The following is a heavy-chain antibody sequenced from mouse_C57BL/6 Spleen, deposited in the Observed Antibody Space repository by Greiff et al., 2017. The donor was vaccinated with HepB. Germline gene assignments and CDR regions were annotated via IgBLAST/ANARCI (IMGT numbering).Heavy chain of an antibody. CDR2: ISYDGSN. D-gene: IGHD4-1*01. Sequence: DVQLQESGPGLVKPSQSLSLTCSVTGYSITSGYYWNWIRQFPGNKLEWMGYISYDGSNNYNPSLKNRISITRDTSKNQFFLKLNSVTTEDTATYYCARGGNWDYYAMDYWGQGTSVTVSS. CDR3: ARGGNWDYYAMDY. J-gene: IGHJ4*01. CDR1: GYSITSGYY. V-gene: IGHV3-6*01.